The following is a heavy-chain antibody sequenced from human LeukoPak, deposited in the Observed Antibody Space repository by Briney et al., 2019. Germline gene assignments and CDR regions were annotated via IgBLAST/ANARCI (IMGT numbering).Heavy chain of an antibody. CDR1: GGSIRGSY. Sequence: SETLSLTCTVSGGSIRGSYWSWIREPPGKGLEWIGEINHSGSTNYNPSLKNRVTISVDTSKNQFSLKLSSVTAADTAVYYCARSSGYDHDAFDIWGQGTMVTVSS. CDR3: ARSSGYDHDAFDI. D-gene: IGHD5-12*01. CDR2: INHSGST. V-gene: IGHV4-34*01. J-gene: IGHJ3*02.